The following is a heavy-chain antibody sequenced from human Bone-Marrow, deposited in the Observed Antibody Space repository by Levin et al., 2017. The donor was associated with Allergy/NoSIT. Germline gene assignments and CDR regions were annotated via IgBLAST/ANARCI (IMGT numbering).Heavy chain of an antibody. CDR2: INIYNGDT. Sequence: ASVKVSCKASGYTFTTYGINWVRQAPGQGLEWMGRINIYNGDTKYAQRLQGRVTMTADTSANIAYMQLRSLRPDDTAVYYCARDRRDGYKTPGGDWGQGTLVSVSS. D-gene: IGHD5-24*01. CDR3: ARDRRDGYKTPGGD. CDR1: GYTFTTYG. V-gene: IGHV1-18*01. J-gene: IGHJ4*02.